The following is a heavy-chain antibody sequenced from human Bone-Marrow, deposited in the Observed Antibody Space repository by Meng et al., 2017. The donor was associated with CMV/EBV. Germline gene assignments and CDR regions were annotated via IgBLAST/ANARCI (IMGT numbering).Heavy chain of an antibody. V-gene: IGHV1-8*01. CDR1: GYTFTSYD. CDR3: ARGDRRSSTSFDR. J-gene: IGHJ4*02. Sequence: ASVMVSCKASGYTFTSYDINWVRQATGQGLEWMGWMNPNSGNTGYAQKFQGRVTITRNTSISTAYMELSSLRSEDTAAYYCARGDRRSSTSFDRWGQGTLVTVSS. D-gene: IGHD2-2*01. CDR2: MNPNSGNT.